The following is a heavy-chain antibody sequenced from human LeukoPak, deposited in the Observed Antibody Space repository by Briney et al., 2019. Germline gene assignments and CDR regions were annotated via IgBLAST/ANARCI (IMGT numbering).Heavy chain of an antibody. V-gene: IGHV3-20*04. Sequence: GGSLRLSCAASGFTSDDYGMSWVRQAPGKGLEWVSGINWNGGSTGYADSVKGRFTISRDNAKNSLYLQMNSLRAEDTALYYCARVPIAAAGRVDFDYWGQGTLVTVSS. CDR1: GFTSDDYG. J-gene: IGHJ4*02. CDR2: INWNGGST. D-gene: IGHD6-13*01. CDR3: ARVPIAAAGRVDFDY.